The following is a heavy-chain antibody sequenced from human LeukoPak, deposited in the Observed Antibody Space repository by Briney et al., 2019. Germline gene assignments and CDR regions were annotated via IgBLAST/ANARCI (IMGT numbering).Heavy chain of an antibody. Sequence: SETLSLTCAVSGGSISRGGYSWSWIRQPPGKGLEGIGYFYYSGSTYYNPSLKSRVTMSLDTSKNQVFLRLRPLTAADTAVYYCARESNYHGSGTGWFDPWGQGTLVTVSS. D-gene: IGHD3-10*01. CDR2: FYYSGST. V-gene: IGHV4-30-4*07. CDR3: ARESNYHGSGTGWFDP. J-gene: IGHJ5*02. CDR1: GGSISRGGYS.